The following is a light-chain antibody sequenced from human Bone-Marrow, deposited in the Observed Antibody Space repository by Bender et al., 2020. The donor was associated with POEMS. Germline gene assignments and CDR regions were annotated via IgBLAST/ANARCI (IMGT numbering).Light chain of an antibody. CDR3: SVWDDSLKRPA. CDR2: RDN. Sequence: QSVVTQPPSASGTPGQTVSISCSGGGSNIGSNSVSWYQQVPGTAPKLLMYRDNERPSGVPDRFPGSKSGTAASLAISGLQPEDEADYYCSVWDDSLKRPAFGGGTKLTVL. CDR1: GSNIGSNS. J-gene: IGLJ3*02. V-gene: IGLV1-44*01.